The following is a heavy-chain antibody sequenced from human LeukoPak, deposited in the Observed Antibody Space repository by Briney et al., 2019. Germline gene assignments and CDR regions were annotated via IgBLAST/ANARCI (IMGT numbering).Heavy chain of an antibody. CDR2: INHSGST. CDR1: GGSFRGYY. CDR3: ASGGYCSCGSCYSPPVH. Sequence: SETLSLTCAVYGGSFRGYYWIWIRQPPGKGLEWIGEINHSGSTNYNPSLKSRVTISVDTSKSQFSLKLSSVTAADTAVYYCASGGYCSCGSCYSPPVHWGQGTLVTVSS. J-gene: IGHJ4*02. D-gene: IGHD2-15*01. V-gene: IGHV4-34*01.